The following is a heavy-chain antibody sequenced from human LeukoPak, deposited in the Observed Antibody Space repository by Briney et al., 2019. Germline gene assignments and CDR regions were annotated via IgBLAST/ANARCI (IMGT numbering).Heavy chain of an antibody. CDR1: GGSISSGGYS. CDR2: IYYSGST. D-gene: IGHD3-22*01. V-gene: IGHV4-31*03. J-gene: IGHJ4*02. Sequence: PSQTLSLTCTVSGGSISSGGYSWSWIRQHPGKGLEWIGYIYYSGSTYYNPSLKSRVTISVDTSKNQFSLKLSSVTAADTAVYYCARAYDSSGYHLDYWGQGTLVTVSS. CDR3: ARAYDSSGYHLDY.